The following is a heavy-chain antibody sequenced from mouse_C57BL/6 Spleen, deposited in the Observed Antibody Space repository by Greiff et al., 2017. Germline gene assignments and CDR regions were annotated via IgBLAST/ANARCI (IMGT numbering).Heavy chain of an antibody. CDR3: ARLLVAEAMDY. J-gene: IGHJ4*01. D-gene: IGHD1-1*02. Sequence: VQLQQSGPELVRPGVSVKISCKGSGYTFTDYAMHWVKQSHETGLEWIGVISTYYGDASYNQKFKDKATMTVDKSSSTVYMELARLTSEAAAVYYCARLLVAEAMDYWGQGTSVTVSS. CDR1: GYTFTDYA. V-gene: IGHV1-67*01. CDR2: ISTYYGDA.